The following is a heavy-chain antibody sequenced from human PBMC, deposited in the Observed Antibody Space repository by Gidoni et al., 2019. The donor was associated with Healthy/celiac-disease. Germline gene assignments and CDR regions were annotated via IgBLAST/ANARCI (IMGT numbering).Heavy chain of an antibody. CDR1: GVTCADYG. D-gene: IGHD4-17*01. J-gene: IGHJ4*02. Sequence: EVQLVEVGGGWVQPGRSLRLPCAASGVTCADYGMHWGRQAPGKGLEWVSGISWNSGSIGYADSVKGRFTISRDNAKNSLYLQVNRLRAEDTALYYCAKGRYGDYALDYWGQGTLVTVSS. CDR3: AKGRYGDYALDY. V-gene: IGHV3-9*01. CDR2: ISWNSGSI.